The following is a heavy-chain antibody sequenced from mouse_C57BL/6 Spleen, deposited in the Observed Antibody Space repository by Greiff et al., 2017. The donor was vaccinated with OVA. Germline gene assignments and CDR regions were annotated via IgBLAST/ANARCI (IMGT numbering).Heavy chain of an antibody. CDR3: ASLNFNWGDFDV. Sequence: QVQLLQSGAELVKPGASVKMSCEASGYTFTTSPIEWMKQNHGKSLEWIGNFHPYNDDTKYNEKLKGKATLTVEKSSSTVYLELSRLTSDASAVYYCASLNFNWGDFDVWGTGTSVTVSS. V-gene: IGHV1-47*01. J-gene: IGHJ1*03. CDR2: FHPYNDDT. D-gene: IGHD4-1*02. CDR1: GYTFTTSP.